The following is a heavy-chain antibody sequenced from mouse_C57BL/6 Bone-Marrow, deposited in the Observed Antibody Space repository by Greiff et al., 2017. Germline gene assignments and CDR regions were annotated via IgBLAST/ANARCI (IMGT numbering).Heavy chain of an antibody. D-gene: IGHD1-1*01. Sequence: QVTLKVCGPGILQSSQTLSLTCSFSGFSLSTSGMGVSWIRQPPGKGLEWLAHIYWDDDKRYNPSLKSRLTISKDTTRYQVFLKITSVDAADTATCYCAPSWPYYCASSYFLDYWGQGTTLTVSS. CDR2: IYWDDDK. V-gene: IGHV8-12*01. CDR3: APSWPYYCASSYFLDY. J-gene: IGHJ2*01. CDR1: GFSLSTSGMG.